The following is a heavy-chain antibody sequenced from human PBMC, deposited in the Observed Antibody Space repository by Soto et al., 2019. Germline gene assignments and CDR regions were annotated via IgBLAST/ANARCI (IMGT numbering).Heavy chain of an antibody. D-gene: IGHD5-18*01. J-gene: IGHJ6*02. Sequence: CKGAGYRIAIYWISWVRQMPGKGLEWMGRIDPSDSYTNYSPSLQGHVTISADKSISTAYLQWSSLKASDTAMYYCARQDTAHYYGMDVSGQRITVTGPS. V-gene: IGHV5-10-1*01. CDR2: IDPSDSYT. CDR3: ARQDTAHYYGMDV. CDR1: GYRIAIYW.